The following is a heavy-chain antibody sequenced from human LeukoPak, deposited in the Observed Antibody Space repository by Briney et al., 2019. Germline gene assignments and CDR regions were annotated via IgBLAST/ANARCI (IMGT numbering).Heavy chain of an antibody. CDR2: ISSSSNTT. CDR1: GFTLSSYR. J-gene: IGHJ4*02. D-gene: IGHD6-13*01. Sequence: PGGSLRLSCAASGFTLSSYRMNWVRQAPGKGLEWVSYISSSSNTTYYADSVKGRFTISRDNAKNSLFLQMNSLRAEDTAVYYCARGSSSWYSACDYWGQGTLVTVSS. V-gene: IGHV3-48*01. CDR3: ARGSSSWYSACDY.